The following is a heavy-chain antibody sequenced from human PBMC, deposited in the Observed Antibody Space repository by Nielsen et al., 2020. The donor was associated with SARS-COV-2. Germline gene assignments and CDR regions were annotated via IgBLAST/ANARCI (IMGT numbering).Heavy chain of an antibody. V-gene: IGHV1-69*05. CDR3: ARDPLGGGSYSDY. J-gene: IGHJ4*02. CDR2: IIPIFGTA. CDR1: GGTFSSYA. Sequence: SVKVSCKASGGTFSSYAISWVRQAPGQGLEWMGGIIPIFGTANYAQKFQGRVTMTTDTSTSTAYMELRSLRSDDTAVYYCARDPLGGGSYSDYWGQGTLVTVSS. D-gene: IGHD1-26*01.